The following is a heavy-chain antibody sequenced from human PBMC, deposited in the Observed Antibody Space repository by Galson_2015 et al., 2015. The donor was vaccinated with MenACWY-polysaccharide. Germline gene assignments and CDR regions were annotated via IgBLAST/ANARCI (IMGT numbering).Heavy chain of an antibody. CDR2: IKSDGSST. CDR3: ARGYCAYY. CDR1: GFTFSPYW. J-gene: IGHJ4*02. Sequence: PLRLSCDASGFTFSPYWMHWVRQAPGKGLVWVSRIKSDGSSTNYADSVKGRFTISRENAKNTLYLQMNGLRAEDTSLYYCARGYCAYYWGQGTLVTVSS. V-gene: IGHV3-74*01. D-gene: IGHD2-15*01.